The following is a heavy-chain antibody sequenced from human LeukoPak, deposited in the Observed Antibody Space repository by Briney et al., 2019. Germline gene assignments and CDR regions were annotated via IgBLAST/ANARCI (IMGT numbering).Heavy chain of an antibody. Sequence: PSETLSLTCTVSGGSISSNSWSWIRQPPGQGLEWIGYIYYSGSTNYNPSLRNRVTISVDTSKNQFSLKLSSVTAADTAVYYCASLDSSGYYYVEYWGQGTLVTVSS. J-gene: IGHJ4*02. V-gene: IGHV4-59*01. CDR3: ASLDSSGYYYVEY. CDR2: IYYSGST. D-gene: IGHD3-22*01. CDR1: GGSISSNS.